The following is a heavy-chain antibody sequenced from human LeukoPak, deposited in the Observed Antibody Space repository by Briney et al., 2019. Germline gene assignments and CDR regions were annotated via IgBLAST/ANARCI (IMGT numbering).Heavy chain of an antibody. CDR1: GYTFTGYY. CDR2: INPNSGGT. V-gene: IGHV1-2*02. Sequence: GASVKVSCKASGYTFTGYYMHWVRQAPGQGLEWMGWINPNSGGTNYAQKFQGRVTMTRDTSISTAYMELSRLRSDDTAVYYCARVRGRCSSTSCSMPFDYWGQGTLVTVSS. D-gene: IGHD2-2*01. CDR3: ARVRGRCSSTSCSMPFDY. J-gene: IGHJ4*02.